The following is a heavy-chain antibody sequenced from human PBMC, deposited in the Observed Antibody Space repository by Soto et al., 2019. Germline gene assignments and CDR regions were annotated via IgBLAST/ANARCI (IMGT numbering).Heavy chain of an antibody. D-gene: IGHD3-22*01. V-gene: IGHV3-23*01. CDR1: GVTFSNYS. Sequence: PGGSLRLSCEASGVTFSNYSMNGVRQAPGKGRECVSAISGSGSSTYYSDSVKGRFTISRENSKNTLYLKMTILRAEDTXVYYRANAVPYYYDSSHFEYWVPGALLNVSS. CDR3: ANAVPYYYDSSHFEY. CDR2: ISGSGSST. J-gene: IGHJ4*02.